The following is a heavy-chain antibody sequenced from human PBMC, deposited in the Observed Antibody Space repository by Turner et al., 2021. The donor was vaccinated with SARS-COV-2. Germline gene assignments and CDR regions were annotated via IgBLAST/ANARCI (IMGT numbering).Heavy chain of an antibody. CDR2: IIHIFGTA. D-gene: IGHD4-17*01. J-gene: IGHJ4*02. CDR3: AGNYGDSEDDY. Sequence: QVQLVQSGAAVKKPGSSVKVSCKASVGTFSSYAISWVGQAPGQGLEWMGGIIHIFGTANYAQKFQGRVTITADASTSTAYMELSSLRAEDTAVYYCAGNYGDSEDDYWGQGTLVTVSS. V-gene: IGHV1-69*01. CDR1: VGTFSSYA.